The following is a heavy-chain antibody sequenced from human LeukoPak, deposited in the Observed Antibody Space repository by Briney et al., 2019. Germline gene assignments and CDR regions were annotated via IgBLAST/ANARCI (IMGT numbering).Heavy chain of an antibody. Sequence: SETLSLTCTVSGGSISSSSYYWGWIRQPPGKGLEWIGSIYYTGSTYYNPSLRSRVTISVDTSKNQFSLKLRSVTAADTAVYYCARTSYYDILTGYSNWFDPWGQGTLVTVSS. V-gene: IGHV4-39*01. D-gene: IGHD3-9*01. CDR3: ARTSYYDILTGYSNWFDP. CDR2: IYYTGST. J-gene: IGHJ5*02. CDR1: GGSISSSSYY.